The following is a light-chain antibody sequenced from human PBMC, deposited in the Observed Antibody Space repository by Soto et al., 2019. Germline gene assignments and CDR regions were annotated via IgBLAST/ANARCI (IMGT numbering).Light chain of an antibody. CDR2: DAS. CDR3: QHRSNWLGT. V-gene: IGKV3-11*01. J-gene: IGKJ3*01. Sequence: EIVLTQSPATLSLSPGERATLSCRASQSVGSFLAWYQQKSGRTPRLLIYDASNRAPGIPARFGGSGSGTDFTLTISSLEPEDFAVYYCQHRSNWLGTFGPGTKVDIK. CDR1: QSVGSF.